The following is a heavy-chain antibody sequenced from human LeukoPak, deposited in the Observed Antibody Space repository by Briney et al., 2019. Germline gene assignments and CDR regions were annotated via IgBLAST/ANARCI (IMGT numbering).Heavy chain of an antibody. Sequence: GGSLRPSCAASGFTVSSNYMSWVRQAPGKGLEWVSVIYSGGSTYYADSVKGRFTISRDNSKNTLYLQMNSLRAEDRAVYYCAKTVSQYYDFWSGYYSPFDYWGQGILVTVSS. CDR2: IYSGGST. V-gene: IGHV3-53*01. CDR3: AKTVSQYYDFWSGYYSPFDY. J-gene: IGHJ4*02. CDR1: GFTVSSNY. D-gene: IGHD3-3*01.